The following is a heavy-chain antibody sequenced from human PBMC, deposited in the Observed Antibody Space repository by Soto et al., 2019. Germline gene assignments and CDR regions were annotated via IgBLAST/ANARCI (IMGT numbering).Heavy chain of an antibody. J-gene: IGHJ4*02. D-gene: IGHD2-8*01. Sequence: AASVKVSCKASGYTFTGYYMHWVRQAPGQGLEWMGWINPNSGGTNYAQKFQGRVTMTRDTSISTAYMELSRLRSDDTAVYYCARETVMDSHPKGVSFDYWGQGTLVTVSS. V-gene: IGHV1-2*02. CDR3: ARETVMDSHPKGVSFDY. CDR1: GYTFTGYY. CDR2: INPNSGGT.